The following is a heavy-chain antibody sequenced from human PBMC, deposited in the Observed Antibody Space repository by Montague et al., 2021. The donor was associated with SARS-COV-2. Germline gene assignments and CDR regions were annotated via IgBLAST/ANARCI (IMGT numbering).Heavy chain of an antibody. CDR3: ARHMVNGLVSVTGANWFDP. D-gene: IGHD4/OR15-4a*01. V-gene: IGHV4-39*01. CDR1: GASISTSTDH. Sequence: SETRSLTCSVSGASISTSTDHWAWIRQSPGKGLEWVGSLSYNSTHYNPSLRSRVTISADSSKNQFSLKLNSVTAADTAIYYCARHMVNGLVSVTGANWFDPWGQGTLVTVSS. J-gene: IGHJ5*02. CDR2: LSYNST.